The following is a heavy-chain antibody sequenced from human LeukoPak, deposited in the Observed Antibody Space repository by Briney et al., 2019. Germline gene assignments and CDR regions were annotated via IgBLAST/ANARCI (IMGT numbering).Heavy chain of an antibody. V-gene: IGHV3-21*01. J-gene: IGHJ6*03. CDR1: GLTLRRNW. Sequence: GGALRVSCVDSGLTLRRNWMHWVRQAPGRGREWVSSISSSSSDLYYADSVKGRLTISRDNAKNSLYLQMNSLRAEDTAVYYCARVGDRSGSSFLVKRGKHTYYYYMDVWGKGTTVTISS. CDR2: ISSSSSDL. D-gene: IGHD3-10*01. CDR3: ARVGDRSGSSFLVKRGKHTYYYYMDV.